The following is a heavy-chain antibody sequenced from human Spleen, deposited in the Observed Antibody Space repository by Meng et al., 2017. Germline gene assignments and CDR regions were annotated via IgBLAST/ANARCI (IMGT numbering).Heavy chain of an antibody. J-gene: IGHJ4*02. V-gene: IGHV1-3*01. Sequence: QLVEFGVEGKQLGPPMKCSSKAFGYTFTSYAINWVRQAPGQRLEWMGWINGGNGNTKYSQKFQGRVTITRDTSASMAYMELSSLRSEDTAVYYCARCYYYGSGTFDYWGQGTLVTVSS. CDR2: INGGNGNT. CDR1: GYTFTSYA. CDR3: ARCYYYGSGTFDY. D-gene: IGHD3-10*01.